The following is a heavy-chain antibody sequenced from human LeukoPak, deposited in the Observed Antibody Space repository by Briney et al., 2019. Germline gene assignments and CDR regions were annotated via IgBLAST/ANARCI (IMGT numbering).Heavy chain of an antibody. CDR3: AMSYDSSGYDAFDI. Sequence: GGSLRLSCAASGFTFSSYWMHWVRQAPGKGLVCVSRINSDGSRTSYADSVKGRFTISRDNAKNTLYLQMNSVRAEDTAVYYCAMSYDSSGYDAFDIWGQGTMVTVSS. D-gene: IGHD3-22*01. V-gene: IGHV3-74*01. J-gene: IGHJ3*02. CDR2: INSDGSRT. CDR1: GFTFSSYW.